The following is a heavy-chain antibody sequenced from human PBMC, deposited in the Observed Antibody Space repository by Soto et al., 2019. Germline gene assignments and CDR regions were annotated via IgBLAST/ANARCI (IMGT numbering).Heavy chain of an antibody. V-gene: IGHV3-23*01. CDR1: GFTFSSYA. CDR2: ISGSGGST. Sequence: GGSLRLSCAASGFTFSSYAMSWVCQAPGKGLEWVSAISGSGGSTYYADSVKGRFTISRDNSKNTLYLQMNSLRAEDTAVHYCAKDNLFYDYYYYGMDVWGQGTTVTVSS. D-gene: IGHD4-17*01. J-gene: IGHJ6*02. CDR3: AKDNLFYDYYYYGMDV.